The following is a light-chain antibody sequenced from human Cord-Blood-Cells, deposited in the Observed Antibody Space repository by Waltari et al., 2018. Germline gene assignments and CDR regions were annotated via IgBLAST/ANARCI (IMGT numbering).Light chain of an antibody. CDR1: SSDVGSYNL. CDR2: EGS. Sequence: QSALTQPASVSGSPGQSFTISCTGTSSDVGSYNLVSWYQQHPGKAPKLMIYEGSKRRSGVNNRLSGSEYGNPAYVTISGRQGENEAEDVCCRYAGSSKWVFGGGSGRTVL. J-gene: IGLJ3*02. CDR3: CRYAGSSKWV. V-gene: IGLV2-23*01.